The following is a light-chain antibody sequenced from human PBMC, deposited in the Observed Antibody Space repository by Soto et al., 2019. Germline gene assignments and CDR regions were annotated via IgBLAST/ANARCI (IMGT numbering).Light chain of an antibody. J-gene: IGLJ3*02. CDR3: SSYTSSSTEV. CDR1: VNDVGNYNF. V-gene: IGLV2-14*02. Sequence: QSALTQPASVSGSPGQSITISCTGTVNDVGNYNFVSWYQQPPGKAPKLMIYEVSKRPSGVSDRFSGSKSGNTASLTISGLQAEDEAEYYCSSYTSSSTEVFGGGTKLTVL. CDR2: EVS.